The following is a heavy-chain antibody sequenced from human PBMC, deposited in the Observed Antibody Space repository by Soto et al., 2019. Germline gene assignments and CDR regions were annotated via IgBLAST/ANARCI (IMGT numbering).Heavy chain of an antibody. V-gene: IGHV3-48*01. D-gene: IGHD3-3*01. CDR2: ISSSSSTI. Sequence: GGSLRLSCAASGFTFSSYSMNWVRQAPGKGLEWVSYISSSSSTIYYVDSVKGRFTISRDNAKNSLYLQMNSLRAEDTAVYYCARDSGNDFWSGSFDIWGQGTMVTVS. CDR1: GFTFSSYS. J-gene: IGHJ3*02. CDR3: ARDSGNDFWSGSFDI.